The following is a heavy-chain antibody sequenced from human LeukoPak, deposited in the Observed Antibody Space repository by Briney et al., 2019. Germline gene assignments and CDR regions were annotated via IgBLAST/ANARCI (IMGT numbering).Heavy chain of an antibody. Sequence: GGSLRLSCAASGFTFSSYAMSWVRQAPGKGLEWVSSISGSGGSTYYADSVKGRFTISRDNSKNTLYLQVNSLRAEDTAVYYCAKEKALVVITYFDYWGQETLVTVSS. J-gene: IGHJ4*02. CDR3: AKEKALVVITYFDY. CDR2: ISGSGGST. CDR1: GFTFSSYA. D-gene: IGHD3-22*01. V-gene: IGHV3-23*01.